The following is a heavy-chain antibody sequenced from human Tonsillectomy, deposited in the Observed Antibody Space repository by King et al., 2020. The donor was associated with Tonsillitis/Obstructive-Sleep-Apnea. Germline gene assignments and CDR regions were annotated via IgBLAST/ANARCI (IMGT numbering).Heavy chain of an antibody. CDR3: AREVPHDYGDYDYYYYYYMDV. V-gene: IGHV1-18*01. CDR1: GYTFTSYG. J-gene: IGHJ6*03. D-gene: IGHD4-17*01. CDR2: ISAYNGNT. Sequence: QLVQSGAEVKKPWASVKVSCKASGYTFTSYGISWVRQAPGQGLEWMGWISAYNGNTNYAQKLQGRVTMTTDTSTSTAYMELRSLRSDDTAVYYCAREVPHDYGDYDYYYYYYMDVWGKGTTVTVSS.